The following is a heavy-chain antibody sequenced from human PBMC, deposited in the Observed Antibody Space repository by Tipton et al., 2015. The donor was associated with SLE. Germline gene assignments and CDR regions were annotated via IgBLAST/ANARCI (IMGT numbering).Heavy chain of an antibody. Sequence: TLSLTCTVSGGSISGHYWSWIRQSPEKGLEYIGYIYYRGSTNYNPSLKSRVTISVDTSKNQFSLKLSSVTAADTAVYYCARHRREHYTSSSSAFDIWGQGTMVTVS. J-gene: IGHJ3*02. V-gene: IGHV4-59*11. CDR1: GGSISGHY. D-gene: IGHD6-6*01. CDR2: IYYRGST. CDR3: ARHRREHYTSSSSAFDI.